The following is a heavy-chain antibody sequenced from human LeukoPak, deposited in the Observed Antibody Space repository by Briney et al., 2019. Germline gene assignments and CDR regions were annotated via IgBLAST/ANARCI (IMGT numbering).Heavy chain of an antibody. CDR3: ARETAPAYCGGDCPPGGWFDP. Sequence: GGSLRLSCAASGFTVSSNYISWVRQAPGKGLEWVSLIYSGGSTFYADSVQGRFSISRDNSKNTLYLQLNSLRVEDTAVYYCARETAPAYCGGDCPPGGWFDPWGQGTLVTVSS. CDR2: IYSGGST. J-gene: IGHJ5*02. D-gene: IGHD2-21*02. CDR1: GFTVSSNY. V-gene: IGHV3-66*01.